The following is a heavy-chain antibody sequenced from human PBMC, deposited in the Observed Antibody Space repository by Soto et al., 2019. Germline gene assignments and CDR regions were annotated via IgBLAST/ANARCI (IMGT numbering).Heavy chain of an antibody. J-gene: IGHJ4*02. CDR3: VRRGGSAWYGDN. Sequence: QVQLVQSGAELKKPGASVKVSCKASGYTFVNFGITWVRQAPGQGLEWMGWMNTYNGNTKYSQKFHGRVTMTTDTSTSTAYMELRSLTSGDTAFYYWVRRGGSAWYGDNWGQGTLVTVSS. CDR1: GYTFVNFG. CDR2: MNTYNGNT. D-gene: IGHD6-19*01. V-gene: IGHV1-18*01.